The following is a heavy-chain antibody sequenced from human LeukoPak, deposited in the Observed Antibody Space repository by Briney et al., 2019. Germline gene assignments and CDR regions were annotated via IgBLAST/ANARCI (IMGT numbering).Heavy chain of an antibody. V-gene: IGHV1-24*01. D-gene: IGHD6-19*01. CDR2: FDPEDGET. J-gene: IGHJ4*02. CDR1: GYTLTELS. CDR3: ATYTKLSSGWAY. Sequence: ASVKVSCKVSGYTLTELSMHWVRQAPGKGLEWMGGFDPEDGETIYAQKFQGRVTMTEDTSTDTAYMELSSLRSEDTAVYYCATYTKLSSGWAYWGQGTLVTVSS.